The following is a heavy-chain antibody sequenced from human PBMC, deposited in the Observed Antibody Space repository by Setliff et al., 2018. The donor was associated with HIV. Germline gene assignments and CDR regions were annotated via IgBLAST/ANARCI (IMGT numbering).Heavy chain of an antibody. Sequence: SETLSLTCNVSGGSISSVNYYWNWVRQPPGKGLEWIGYISTSGSTKYNPSLKSRVTILVDPSNNQFSLRLSSVTAADTAVYYCARHSDFWSEDAFDIWAQGTVVTVSS. V-gene: IGHV4-61*01. CDR1: GGSISSVNYY. D-gene: IGHD3-3*01. CDR2: ISTSGST. J-gene: IGHJ3*02. CDR3: ARHSDFWSEDAFDI.